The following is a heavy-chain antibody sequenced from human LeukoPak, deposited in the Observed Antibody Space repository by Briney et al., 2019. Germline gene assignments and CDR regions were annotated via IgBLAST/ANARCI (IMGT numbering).Heavy chain of an antibody. CDR3: AKDGSYDILTGYHAFDI. J-gene: IGHJ3*02. CDR1: GFTFSSYA. CDR2: ISGSGGST. Sequence: QPGGSLRLPCAASGFTFSSYAMSWVRQAPGKGLEWVSAISGSGGSTYYADSVKGRFTISRDNSKNTLYLQMNSLRAEDTAVYYCAKDGSYDILTGYHAFDIWGQGTMVTVSS. V-gene: IGHV3-23*01. D-gene: IGHD3-9*01.